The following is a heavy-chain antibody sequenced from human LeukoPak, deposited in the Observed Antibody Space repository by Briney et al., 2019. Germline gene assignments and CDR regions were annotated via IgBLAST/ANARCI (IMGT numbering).Heavy chain of an antibody. CDR2: ISSSSSYI. CDR3: ASGGYSGYDSPDY. J-gene: IGHJ4*02. D-gene: IGHD5-12*01. Sequence: PGGSLRLSCAASGFTFNNYWMNWVRQAPGKGLEWVSSISSSSSYIYYADSVKGRFTISRDNAKNSLYLQMNSLRAEDTAVYYCASGGYSGYDSPDYWGQGTLVTVSS. V-gene: IGHV3-21*01. CDR1: GFTFNNYW.